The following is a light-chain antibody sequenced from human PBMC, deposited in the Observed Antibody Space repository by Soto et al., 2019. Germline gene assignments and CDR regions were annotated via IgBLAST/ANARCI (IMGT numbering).Light chain of an antibody. V-gene: IGKV4-1*01. J-gene: IGKJ2*01. CDR3: QQYYSPPRYS. CDR1: QSILYSSDNKNL. Sequence: DIVMTQSPEYLAVSLGERATINCRSSQSILYSSDNKNLIAWYQQKPGQPPKLLIYWASTRQSGVPDRFSGIGSGRDFTLTISSLQAEVVAVYYCQQYYSPPRYSFGQGTRLVIK. CDR2: WAS.